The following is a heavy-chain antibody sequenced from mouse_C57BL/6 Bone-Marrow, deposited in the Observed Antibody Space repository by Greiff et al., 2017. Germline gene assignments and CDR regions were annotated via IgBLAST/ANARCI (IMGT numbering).Heavy chain of an antibody. J-gene: IGHJ2*01. CDR2: IYPRSGNT. CDR3: ARGPRYYYGSSYFDY. V-gene: IGHV1-81*01. Sequence: QVQLQQSGAELARPGASVKLSCKASGYTFTSYGISWVKQRTGQGLEWIGEIYPRSGNTYYNEKFKGKATLTEDKSSSTAYMELLNLTSEDSAVYFCARGPRYYYGSSYFDYWGQGTTLTVSS. CDR1: GYTFTSYG. D-gene: IGHD1-1*01.